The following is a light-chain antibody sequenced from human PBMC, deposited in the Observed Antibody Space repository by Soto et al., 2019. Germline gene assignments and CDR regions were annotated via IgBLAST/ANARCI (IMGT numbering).Light chain of an antibody. CDR1: QGIRND. CDR3: QQSYSTPSIT. Sequence: AIQMTQSPSSLSASVGDRVTITCRASQGIRNDLGWYQQKPGKAPKLLIYAASSLQSGVPSRFSGSGSGTDFTLTIGSLQPEDFATYYCQQSYSTPSITFGQGTRLEIK. V-gene: IGKV1-6*01. CDR2: AAS. J-gene: IGKJ5*01.